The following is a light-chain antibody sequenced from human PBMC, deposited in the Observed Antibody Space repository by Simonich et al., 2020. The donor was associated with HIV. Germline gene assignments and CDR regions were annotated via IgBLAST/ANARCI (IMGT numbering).Light chain of an antibody. Sequence: DIVMTQSPDSLGVSLGERATINCKASKGVLYSSNNKNYLAWYQQKPGQPPKLLIYWASTRESGVPDRFSGSGSGTDFTLTISSLQAEDVAVYYCQQYYDTPITFGQGTRLEIK. CDR3: QQYYDTPIT. V-gene: IGKV4-1*01. CDR1: KGVLYSSNNKNY. J-gene: IGKJ5*01. CDR2: WAS.